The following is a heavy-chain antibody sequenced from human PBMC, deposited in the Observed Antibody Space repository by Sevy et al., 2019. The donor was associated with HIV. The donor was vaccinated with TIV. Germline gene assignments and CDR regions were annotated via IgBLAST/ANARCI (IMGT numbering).Heavy chain of an antibody. J-gene: IGHJ6*02. CDR1: GFTFSSYG. Sequence: GGSLRLSCAASGFTFSSYGMHWVRQAPGKGLEWVAFIRYDGSNKYYADSVKGRFTISRDNSKNTLYLQMNSLRAEDTAVYYCAKNLRPGGNDYYGMDVWGQGTTVTVSS. D-gene: IGHD1-26*01. CDR3: AKNLRPGGNDYYGMDV. V-gene: IGHV3-30*02. CDR2: IRYDGSNK.